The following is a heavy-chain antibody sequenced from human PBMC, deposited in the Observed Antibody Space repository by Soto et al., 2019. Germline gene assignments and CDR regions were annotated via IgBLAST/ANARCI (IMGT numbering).Heavy chain of an antibody. CDR1: GFTFSSYW. V-gene: IGHV3-74*01. D-gene: IGHD1-1*01. Sequence: GGSLRLSCAASGFTFSSYWMHWVRQAPGKGLVWVSRINSDGSSTSYADSVKGRFTISRDNAKNTLYLQMNSLRAEDTAVYYCASKLERRPFDIWGQGTMVTVSS. J-gene: IGHJ3*02. CDR2: INSDGSST. CDR3: ASKLERRPFDI.